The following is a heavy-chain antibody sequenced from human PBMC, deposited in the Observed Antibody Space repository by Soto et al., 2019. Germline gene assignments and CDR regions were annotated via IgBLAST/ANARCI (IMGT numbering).Heavy chain of an antibody. CDR1: GDSINNYY. J-gene: IGHJ4*01. V-gene: IGHV4-59*08. D-gene: IGHD1-7*01. CDR3: ARHSWELRKTFDF. CDR2: IYYAGSS. Sequence: SETLSLTCTVSGDSINNYYCSWIRQPPGDGLEWIGSIYYAGSSNYNPSLNSRVTISLDTSKNHFSLKLTSVTAADTAVYYCARHSWELRKTFDFWGQGTLVTV.